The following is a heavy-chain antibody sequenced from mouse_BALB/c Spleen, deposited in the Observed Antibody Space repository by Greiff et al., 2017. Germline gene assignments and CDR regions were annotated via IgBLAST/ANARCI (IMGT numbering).Heavy chain of an antibody. CDR1: GYTFTDYV. V-gene: IGHV1-77*01. J-gene: IGHJ4*01. D-gene: IGHD2-4*01. CDR3: ARAYDYPYAMDY. CDR2: IYPGSGST. Sequence: QVQLNESGPELVKPGASVKMSCKASGYTFTDYVISWVKQRTGQGLEWIGEIYPGSGSTYYNEKFKGKATLTADKSSNTAYMQLSSLTSEDSAVYFCARAYDYPYAMDYWGQGTSVTVSS.